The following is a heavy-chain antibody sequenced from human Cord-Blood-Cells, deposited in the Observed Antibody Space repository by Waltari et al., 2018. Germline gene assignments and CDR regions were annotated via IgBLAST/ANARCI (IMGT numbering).Heavy chain of an antibody. J-gene: IGHJ6*02. Sequence: QVQLVQSGAEVKKPGASVKVSCKASGYTFTSYDINWVRQATGQGLEWMGWMKPNSGNTGYAQKFQGRVTMTRNTSISTAYMELSSLRSEDTAVDYCARGCSGGSCYPYYYYGMDVWGQGTTVTVSS. CDR1: GYTFTSYD. V-gene: IGHV1-8*01. D-gene: IGHD2-15*01. CDR2: MKPNSGNT. CDR3: ARGCSGGSCYPYYYYGMDV.